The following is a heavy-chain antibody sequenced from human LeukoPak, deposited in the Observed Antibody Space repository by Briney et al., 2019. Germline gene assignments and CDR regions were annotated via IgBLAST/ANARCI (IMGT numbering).Heavy chain of an antibody. Sequence: ASVKVSCKASGYTFTGYYMHWVRQAPGQGLEWMGWINPNSGGTNYAQKFQGRVTMTRDTSISTAYMELSRLRSDDTAVYYCARDAGVGAHRGIDYWGQGTLVTVSS. CDR2: INPNSGGT. CDR1: GYTFTGYY. J-gene: IGHJ4*02. D-gene: IGHD1-26*01. CDR3: ARDAGVGAHRGIDY. V-gene: IGHV1-2*02.